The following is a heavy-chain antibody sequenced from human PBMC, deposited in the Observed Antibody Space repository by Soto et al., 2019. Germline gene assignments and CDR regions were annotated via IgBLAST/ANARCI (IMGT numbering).Heavy chain of an antibody. CDR1: GYIFTNHY. Sequence: QVQLVQSGAEVKKPGASVKVSCKASGYIFTNHYIHWVRQAPGQGLEWMGIINPSGGSPNYLQKFQGIITMTRDTSTRTVYLELSSLRSEDTAVYFCARADYYDSSGFYYDCWGQGTLVTVSS. V-gene: IGHV1-46*01. J-gene: IGHJ4*02. CDR2: INPSGGSP. CDR3: ARADYYDSSGFYYDC. D-gene: IGHD3-22*01.